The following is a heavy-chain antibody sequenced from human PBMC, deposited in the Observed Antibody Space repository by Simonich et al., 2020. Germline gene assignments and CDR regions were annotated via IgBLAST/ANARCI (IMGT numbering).Heavy chain of an antibody. CDR2: NNPNSGGT. D-gene: IGHD2-2*01. CDR3: ARDPVVPAAIRNAFDI. CDR1: GYTFTGYY. V-gene: IGHV1-2*02. J-gene: IGHJ3*02. Sequence: QVQLVQSGAEVKKPGASVKVSCKASGYTFTGYYTHWVRQAPGQGLGWMGWNNPNSGGTNDAQKFQGRVTMTRDTSISTAYMELSRLRSDDTAVYYCARDPVVPAAIRNAFDIWGQGTMVTVSS.